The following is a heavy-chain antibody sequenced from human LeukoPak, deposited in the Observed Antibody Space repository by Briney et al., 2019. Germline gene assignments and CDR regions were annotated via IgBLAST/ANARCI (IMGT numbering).Heavy chain of an antibody. CDR1: GYTFTSYY. CDR2: INPSGGST. CDR3: ARKYGDYESWFDP. D-gene: IGHD4-17*01. Sequence: GASVKVPCKASGYTFTSYYMHWVRQAPGQGLEWMGIINPSGGSTSYAQKFQGRVTMTRDTSTSTVYMELSSLRSEDTAVYYCARKYGDYESWFDPWGQGTLVTVSS. J-gene: IGHJ5*02. V-gene: IGHV1-46*01.